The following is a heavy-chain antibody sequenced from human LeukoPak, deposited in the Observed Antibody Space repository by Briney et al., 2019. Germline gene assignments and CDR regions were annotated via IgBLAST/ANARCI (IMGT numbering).Heavy chain of an antibody. CDR1: GGSISSYY. D-gene: IGHD1-7*01. Sequence: SETLSLTCTVSGGSISSYYWSWIRQPPGKGLEWTGYYYSGSTNYNPSLKSRVTISVDTSKIQFSLKLSSVTAADTAVYYSARHRYGTYDAFDIWGQGTIVTVSS. CDR3: ARHRYGTYDAFDI. J-gene: IGHJ3*02. V-gene: IGHV4-59*08. CDR2: YYSGST.